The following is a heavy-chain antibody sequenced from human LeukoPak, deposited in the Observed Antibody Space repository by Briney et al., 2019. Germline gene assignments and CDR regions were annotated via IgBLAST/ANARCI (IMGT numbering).Heavy chain of an antibody. CDR2: ISYDGSNK. V-gene: IGHV3-30*03. J-gene: IGHJ4*02. CDR1: GFTFSSFG. CDR3: ATDHGFHYGAYFDY. Sequence: GGSLRLSCAASGFTFSSFGMHWVRQAPGKGLEWVAVISYDGSNKYSADSVKGRFTISRDNSKNTLYLQMNSLRAEDTAAYYCATDHGFHYGAYFDYWGQGTLVTVSS. D-gene: IGHD4-17*01.